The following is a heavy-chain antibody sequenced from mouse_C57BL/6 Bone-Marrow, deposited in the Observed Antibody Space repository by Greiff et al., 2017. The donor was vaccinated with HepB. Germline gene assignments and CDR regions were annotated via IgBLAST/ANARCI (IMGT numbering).Heavy chain of an antibody. V-gene: IGHV3-6*01. J-gene: IGHJ4*01. CDR3: AREGSSFYYYAMDY. CDR2: ISYDGSN. Sequence: EVQLQQSGPGLVKPSQSLSLTCSVTGYSITSGYYWNWIRQFPGNKLEWMGYISYDGSNNYNPSLKNRISITRDTSKNQFFLKLNSVTTEDTATYYFAREGSSFYYYAMDYWGQGTSVTVSS. CDR1: GYSITSGYY. D-gene: IGHD1-1*01.